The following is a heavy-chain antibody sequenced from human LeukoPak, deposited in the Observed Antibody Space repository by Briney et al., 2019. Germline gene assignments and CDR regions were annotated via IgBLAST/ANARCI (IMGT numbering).Heavy chain of an antibody. CDR2: IKQDGSDK. CDR3: AREARRASSGWFVEY. V-gene: IGHV3-7*01. D-gene: IGHD6-19*01. CDR1: GFTFSTYW. Sequence: GGSLRLSCAASGFTFSTYWMGWVRQAPGKGLEWVANIKQDGSDKYYVDSVKGRFTISRDNAKNSLYLQMNSLRAEDTAVYYCAREARRASSGWFVEYWGQGTLVTVSS. J-gene: IGHJ4*02.